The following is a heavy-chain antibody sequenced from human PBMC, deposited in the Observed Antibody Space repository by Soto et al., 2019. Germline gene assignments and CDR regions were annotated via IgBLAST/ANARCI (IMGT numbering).Heavy chain of an antibody. CDR3: TRKTGGYYFFEY. CDR1: GTSISGDYW. V-gene: IGHV4-28*01. J-gene: IGHJ4*02. Sequence: QVQLQESGPGLVKPSDTLSLTCAVSGTSISGDYWWGWIRQTPGMGLEWIGYISSGGATHYNPSLGSRLTMSVDTSRSQFSLKLSSVTAVDAALYYCTRKTGGYYFFEYWGRGTLVTVSS. D-gene: IGHD2-8*02. CDR2: ISSGGAT.